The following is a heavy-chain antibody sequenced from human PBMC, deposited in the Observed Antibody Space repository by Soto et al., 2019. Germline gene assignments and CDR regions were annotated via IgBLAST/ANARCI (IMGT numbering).Heavy chain of an antibody. D-gene: IGHD3-22*01. CDR1: GFTLSSYW. CDR2: IKQDGVDI. J-gene: IGHJ6*03. Sequence: GGSLRLSCEASGFTLSSYWMSWVRQAPGKGLEWVATIKQDGVDIYYLDSVRGRFTISRDNAGNSVYLQMSSLRAEDTAAYYCVRGDDRGNCPYYLDVWGKSTTVTVSS. V-gene: IGHV3-7*04. CDR3: VRGDDRGNCPYYLDV.